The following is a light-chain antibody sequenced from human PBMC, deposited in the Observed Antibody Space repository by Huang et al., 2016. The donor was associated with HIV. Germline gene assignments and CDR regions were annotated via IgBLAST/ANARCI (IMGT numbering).Light chain of an antibody. V-gene: IGKV1-39*01. Sequence: DIQMTQSPSSLSASVGDSISTTCRASQTISTFLNWYQQQPGKAPKLLIYAASNLQSGVSSRFSGTGSGTDFTLTVTGLQPDDFATYYCQQTSSVPLTFGRGTRVE. CDR3: QQTSSVPLT. CDR1: QTISTF. J-gene: IGKJ4*01. CDR2: AAS.